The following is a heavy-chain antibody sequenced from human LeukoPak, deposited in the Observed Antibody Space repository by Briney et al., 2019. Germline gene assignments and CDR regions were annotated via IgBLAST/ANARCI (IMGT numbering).Heavy chain of an antibody. D-gene: IGHD2-2*01. V-gene: IGHV3-21*01. CDR2: ISSSGSFI. CDR1: GFTFSSYN. CDR3: ARVVTAAWDWFDP. Sequence: KAGGSLRLSCAASGFTFSSYNMNWVRQAPGKGLEWVSSISSSGSFIYYADSVKGRLTTSRDNAKNSLYLQMNSLRADDTAVYYCARVVTAAWDWFDPWGQGTLVTVSS. J-gene: IGHJ5*02.